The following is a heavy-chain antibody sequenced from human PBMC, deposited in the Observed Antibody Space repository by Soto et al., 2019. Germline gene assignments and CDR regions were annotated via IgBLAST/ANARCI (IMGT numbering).Heavy chain of an antibody. CDR1: GYTFTTYG. D-gene: IGHD3-16*01. V-gene: IGHV1-18*01. CDR3: ARDPYLGDHQY. CDR2: ISAYSGKK. J-gene: IGHJ4*02. Sequence: QVQLVQSGGEVKKPGASLKVSCKTSGYTFTTYGISCVRQAPGQGLQWVGCISAYSGKKYYGHKFQGKVTMTTDTSTNTAYLALRRLRSDDSSVYYGARDPYLGDHQYWGQGTLVTVSS.